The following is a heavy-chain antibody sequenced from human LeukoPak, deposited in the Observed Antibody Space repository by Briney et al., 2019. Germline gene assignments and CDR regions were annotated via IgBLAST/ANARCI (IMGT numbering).Heavy chain of an antibody. CDR2: NYYDRIT. V-gene: IGHV4-39*01. J-gene: IGHJ3*02. D-gene: IGHD3-10*01. CDR1: GGSISSYIYY. Sequence: SETLSLTCAVSGGSISSYIYYWGWIRQPPGRGLEWSGSNYYDRITYHNPSLKNQVTIPVDTSKNQYSLKLSSVPAADTAVYFCASRRGSFDAFDIWGQGTMVTVSS. CDR3: ASRRGSFDAFDI.